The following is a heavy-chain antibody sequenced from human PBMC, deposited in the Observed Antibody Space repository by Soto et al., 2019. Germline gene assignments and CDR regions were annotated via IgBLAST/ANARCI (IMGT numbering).Heavy chain of an antibody. J-gene: IGHJ4*02. CDR2: ISSSSSTM. CDR3: AGLVYSYGSGSYPDYFDY. CDR1: GFTFNSYS. D-gene: IGHD3-10*01. V-gene: IGHV3-48*01. Sequence: GGSLCLSCAVSGFTFNSYSMNGVRQNPGKGLEWVSHISSSSSTMYYADSVKGRFTISRDNAKNSLYLLMNSLRAEDSAVYYCAGLVYSYGSGSYPDYFDYWGQGTLVTVSS.